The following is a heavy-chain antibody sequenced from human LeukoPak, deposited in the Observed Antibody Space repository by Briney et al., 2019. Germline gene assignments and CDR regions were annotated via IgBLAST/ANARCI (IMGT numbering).Heavy chain of an antibody. CDR3: ARDYYDSSGYYPLGYFDY. V-gene: IGHV3-30-3*01. J-gene: IGHJ4*02. Sequence: GGSLRLSCAASGFTFSSYAMHWVRQAPGKGLEWVAVISYDGSNKYYEDSVKGRFTISRDNSKNTLYLQMNSLRAEDTAVYYCARDYYDSSGYYPLGYFDYWGQGTLVTVSS. CDR1: GFTFSSYA. D-gene: IGHD3-22*01. CDR2: ISYDGSNK.